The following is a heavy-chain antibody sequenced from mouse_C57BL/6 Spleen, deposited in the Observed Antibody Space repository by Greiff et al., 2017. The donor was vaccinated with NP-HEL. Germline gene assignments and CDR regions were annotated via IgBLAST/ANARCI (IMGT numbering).Heavy chain of an antibody. J-gene: IGHJ2*01. CDR1: GYTFTSYW. Sequence: VQLQQPGAELVMPGASVKLSCKASGYTFTSYWMHWVKQRPGQGLEWIGEIDPSDSYTNYNKKFKGKATLTVDKSSSTAYMQLSSLTNEDAAVYYCARILCDLDYWGQGTTLTVSS. CDR2: IDPSDSYT. CDR3: ARILCDLDY. V-gene: IGHV1-69*01.